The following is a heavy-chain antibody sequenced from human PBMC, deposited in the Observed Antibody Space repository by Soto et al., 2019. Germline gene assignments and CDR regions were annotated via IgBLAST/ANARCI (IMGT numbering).Heavy chain of an antibody. CDR2: IGYDGSNK. CDR1: GLTFTSYW. CDR3: ARDPVNYYGSWTYGMDV. Sequence: GESLKISCVASGLTFTSYWMNWVRQAPGVGLEWVAVIGYDGSNKDYADSVKGRFTISRDNSKNTLYLQMNSLRPEDTAVYYCARDPVNYYGSWTYGMDVWGQGTTVTVSS. V-gene: IGHV3-30-3*01. D-gene: IGHD3-10*01. J-gene: IGHJ6*02.